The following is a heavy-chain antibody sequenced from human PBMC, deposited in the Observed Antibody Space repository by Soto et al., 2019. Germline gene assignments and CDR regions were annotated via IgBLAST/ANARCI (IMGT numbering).Heavy chain of an antibody. CDR3: AREIGSGYGDAFDI. V-gene: IGHV1-69*13. CDR2: IIPIFGTA. Sequence: SVKVSCKSSGGTFSSYAISWVRQAPGQGLEWMGGIIPIFGTANYAQKFQGRVTITADESTSTAYMELSSLRSEDTAVYYCAREIGSGYGDAFDIWGQGTMVTVSS. CDR1: GGTFSSYA. D-gene: IGHD3-22*01. J-gene: IGHJ3*02.